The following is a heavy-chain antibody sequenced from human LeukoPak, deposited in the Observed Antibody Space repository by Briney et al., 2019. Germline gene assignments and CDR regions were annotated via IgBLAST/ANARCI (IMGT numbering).Heavy chain of an antibody. D-gene: IGHD4-17*01. V-gene: IGHV1-2*02. J-gene: IGHJ4*02. CDR3: ARAGHDYGDYYFDY. CDR2: INPNSGGT. CDR1: GYTFTGYY. Sequence: ASVKVSCKASGYTFTGYYMHWVRQAPGQGLEWMGWINPNSGGTNYAQKLQGRVTMTTDTSTSTAYMELRSLRSDDTAVYYCARAGHDYGDYYFDYWGQGTLVTVSS.